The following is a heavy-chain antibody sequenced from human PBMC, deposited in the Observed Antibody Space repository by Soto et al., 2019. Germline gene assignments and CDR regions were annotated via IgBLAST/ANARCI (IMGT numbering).Heavy chain of an antibody. V-gene: IGHV3-23*01. CDR1: GLTFNSYA. CDR3: ASPPRATVTDNIFDF. D-gene: IGHD4-17*01. Sequence: PGGSLRLSCAASGLTFNSYAMSWVRQAPGKGLEWVSAISGSDGSTYYADSVKGRVSISRDNSKNTLYLQMSSLRAEDTAVYYCASPPRATVTDNIFDFWGQGTLVTVSS. CDR2: ISGSDGST. J-gene: IGHJ4*02.